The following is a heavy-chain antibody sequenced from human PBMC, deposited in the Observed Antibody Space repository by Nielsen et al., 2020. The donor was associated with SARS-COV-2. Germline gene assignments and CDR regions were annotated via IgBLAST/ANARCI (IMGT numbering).Heavy chain of an antibody. CDR2: INNSGGST. CDR3: ARDLQGLQSAGYGMDV. D-gene: IGHD3-16*01. CDR1: GFTFSRYA. V-gene: IGHV3-23*01. Sequence: GGSLRLSCAASGFTFSRYAMSWVRQAPGKGLEWVSVINNSGGSTYYADSVKGRFTISRDNSQNTLYLQMNSLRAEDTAVYYCARDLQGLQSAGYGMDVWGQGTTVTVSS. J-gene: IGHJ6*02.